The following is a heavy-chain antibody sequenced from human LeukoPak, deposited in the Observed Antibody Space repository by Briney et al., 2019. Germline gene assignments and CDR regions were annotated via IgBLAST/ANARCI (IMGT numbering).Heavy chain of an antibody. CDR1: GDSISSSY. Sequence: PSETLSLTCTVSGDSISSSYWSWIRQPPGKGLEWIGYIYYSGSTNYNPSLKSRVTISVDRSKNQFSLKPSSVTAADTAVYYCARVGSGSYGYWGQGTLVTVSS. CDR3: ARVGSGSYGY. V-gene: IGHV4-59*12. CDR2: IYYSGST. D-gene: IGHD1-26*01. J-gene: IGHJ4*02.